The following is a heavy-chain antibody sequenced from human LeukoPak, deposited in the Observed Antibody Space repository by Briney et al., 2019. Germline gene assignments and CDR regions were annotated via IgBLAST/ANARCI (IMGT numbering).Heavy chain of an antibody. CDR1: GYIFTSYG. V-gene: IGHV1-18*01. CDR2: INTYNGNT. J-gene: IGHJ6*03. Sequence: GASVKVSCKASGYIFTSYGISWVRQTPGQGLEWMGWINTYNGNTNYAQKFQGRVTMTTDTSTSTAYMELRSLRSDDTAVYYCARAITMVRGVIAYYYYYYMDVWGKGTTVTVSS. D-gene: IGHD3-10*01. CDR3: ARAITMVRGVIAYYYYYYMDV.